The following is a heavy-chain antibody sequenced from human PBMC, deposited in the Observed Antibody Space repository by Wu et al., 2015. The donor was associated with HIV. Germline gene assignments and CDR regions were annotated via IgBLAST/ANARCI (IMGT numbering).Heavy chain of an antibody. Sequence: QVQLVQSGAEVKKPGASVKVSCKASGYTFTSYDINWVRQAAGQGLEWMGWMNPNSGNTGYSQRFQGRITMTRDTSTSTAYMELSSLSSEDTAVYYCAKGGGYSSSWNNWFDFWGQGTLVTVSS. J-gene: IGHJ5*01. CDR2: MNPNSGNT. CDR3: AKGGGYSSSWNNWFDF. V-gene: IGHV1-8*01. CDR1: GYTFTSYD. D-gene: IGHD6-13*01.